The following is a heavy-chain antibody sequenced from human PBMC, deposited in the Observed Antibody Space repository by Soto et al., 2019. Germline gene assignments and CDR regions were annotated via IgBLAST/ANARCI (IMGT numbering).Heavy chain of an antibody. Sequence: LSLTCTVSGGSISSGDYYWSWIRQPPGKGLEWIGYIYYSGSTYYNPSLKSRVTISVDTSKNQFSLKLSSVTAADTAVYYCASRVSEGDGYNSYFDYWGQGTLVTVSS. CDR3: ASRVSEGDGYNSYFDY. D-gene: IGHD5-12*01. CDR1: GGSISSGDYY. V-gene: IGHV4-30-4*01. J-gene: IGHJ4*02. CDR2: IYYSGST.